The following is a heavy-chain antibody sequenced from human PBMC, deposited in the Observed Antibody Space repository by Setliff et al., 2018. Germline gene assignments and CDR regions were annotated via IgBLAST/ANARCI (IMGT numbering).Heavy chain of an antibody. CDR1: GFTFGDYT. CDR2: IGSKTYGGVA. J-gene: IGHJ6*03. CDR3: ARIRLCGGRVICPPGRYVDV. Sequence: PGGSLRLSCTTSGFTFGDYTMTWVRQAPGKGLEWVGLIGSKTYGGVAEYAASVKGRFTISRDDSKSIAYLRMNSLKIEDRAVYYCARIRLCGGRVICPPGRYVDVWGKGTTVTVSS. D-gene: IGHD2-15*01. V-gene: IGHV3-49*04.